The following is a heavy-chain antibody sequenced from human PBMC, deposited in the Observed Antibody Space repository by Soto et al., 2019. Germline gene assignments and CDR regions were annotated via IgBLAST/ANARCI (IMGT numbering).Heavy chain of an antibody. CDR2: IYYTGRT. D-gene: IGHD2-2*01. Sequence: QVQLQESGPGLVKPSQTLSLTCTVSGGSLKSGGYYWSWVRQHPGRGLEWIGYIYYTGRTYYNPAVESGLTFSVDTSKNQCSLKLSSVTAADTAVYYCARDVTSNHNCFDFWGHGTLVTVSS. J-gene: IGHJ5*01. V-gene: IGHV4-31*02. CDR1: GGSLKSGGYY. CDR3: ARDVTSNHNCFDF.